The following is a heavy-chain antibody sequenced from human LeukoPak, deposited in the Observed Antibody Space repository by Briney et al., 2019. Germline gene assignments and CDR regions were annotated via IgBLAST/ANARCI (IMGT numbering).Heavy chain of an antibody. V-gene: IGHV4-39*07. CDR1: GGSISSSSYY. CDR2: IYYSGST. J-gene: IGHJ3*02. Sequence: SETLSLTCTVSGGSISSSSYYWGWIRQPPGKGLEWIGSIYYSGSTYYNPSLKSRVTISVDTSKNQFSLKLSSVTAADTGVYYCASDGYCSSTSCLTGDAFDIWGQGTMVTVSS. CDR3: ASDGYCSSTSCLTGDAFDI. D-gene: IGHD2-2*01.